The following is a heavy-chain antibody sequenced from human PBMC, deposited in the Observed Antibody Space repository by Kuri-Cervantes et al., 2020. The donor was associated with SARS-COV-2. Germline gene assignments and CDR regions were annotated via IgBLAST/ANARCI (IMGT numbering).Heavy chain of an antibody. CDR1: GYTFINHG. CDR3: ARDQGIAPDYVFDY. CDR2: ISGYNGNT. J-gene: IGHJ4*02. Sequence: ASVKVSCKTSGYTFINHGISWVRQAPGQGLEWMGWISGYNGNTNYAQKLQGRVTMTTDTSTSTAYMELRSLRSDDTAVYYCARDQGIAPDYVFDYWGQGTLVTVSS. V-gene: IGHV1-18*04. D-gene: IGHD4-17*01.